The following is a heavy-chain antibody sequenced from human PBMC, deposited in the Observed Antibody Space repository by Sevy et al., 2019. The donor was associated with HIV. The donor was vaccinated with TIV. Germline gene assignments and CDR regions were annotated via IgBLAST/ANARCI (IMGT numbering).Heavy chain of an antibody. D-gene: IGHD5-18*01. CDR1: GFTFSDYY. Sequence: GGSLRLSCVASGFTFSDYYMSWIRQAPGKGLEWVSYISTGSTYTNYADSVKGRFTVSRDNSENSLYLQMNSLRAEDTAVYYCARVRYNHGSYYFDYWGQGTLVTVSS. CDR3: ARVRYNHGSYYFDY. V-gene: IGHV3-11*06. J-gene: IGHJ4*02. CDR2: ISTGSTYT.